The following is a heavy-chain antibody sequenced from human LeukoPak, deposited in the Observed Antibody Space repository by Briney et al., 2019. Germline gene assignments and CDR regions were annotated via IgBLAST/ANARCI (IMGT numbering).Heavy chain of an antibody. D-gene: IGHD3-16*01. V-gene: IGHV3-30*18. CDR2: ISYDGSNK. J-gene: IGHJ5*02. CDR3: AKVGGIWFDP. CDR1: GFTFSSYG. Sequence: GRSLRLSCAASGFTFSSYGMHWVRQAPGKGLEWVAVISYDGSNKYYADSVKGRFTISRDNSKNTLYLQMNSLRAEDTAVYYCAKVGGIWFDPWGQGTLVTVSS.